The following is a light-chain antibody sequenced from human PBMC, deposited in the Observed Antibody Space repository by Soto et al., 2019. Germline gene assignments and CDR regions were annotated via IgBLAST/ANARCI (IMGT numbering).Light chain of an antibody. CDR1: QSVSTS. J-gene: IGKJ1*01. Sequence: DIVLTQSPGTLSLSPGERVTLSCRASQSVSTSLAWFQQKPGQAPRLLIYDASSRATGIPDNFSGSGSGTDFTLTISRLEPGDFAVYFCHQYIASPWTFGQGTKVDIK. CDR3: HQYIASPWT. V-gene: IGKV3-20*01. CDR2: DAS.